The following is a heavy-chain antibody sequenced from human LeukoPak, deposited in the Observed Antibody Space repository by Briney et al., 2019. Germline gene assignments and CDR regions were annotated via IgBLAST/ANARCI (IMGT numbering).Heavy chain of an antibody. J-gene: IGHJ4*02. CDR2: ISGSGDST. CDR3: AKGATSGYYTLEY. V-gene: IGHV3-23*01. CDR1: GFTFTNFA. Sequence: TGGSLRLSCAASGFTFTNFAMTWVRQAPGKGLEWVSSISGSGDSTYYADSVKGRFSISRDNSKNVLNLQMNSLRAEDTAVFYCAKGATSGYYTLEYWGQGTLVTVSS. D-gene: IGHD2-2*01.